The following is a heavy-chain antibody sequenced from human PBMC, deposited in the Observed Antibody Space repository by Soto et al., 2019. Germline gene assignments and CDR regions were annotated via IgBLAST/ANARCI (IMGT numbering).Heavy chain of an antibody. CDR3: ARAGIGMDV. D-gene: IGHD3-10*01. Sequence: SETLSLTCAVYGGSFSGYYWSWIRQPPGKGLEWIGEINHSGSTNYNPSLKSRVTISVDTSKNRFSLKLSSVTAADTAVYYCARAGIGMDVWGQGTTVTVSS. CDR1: GGSFSGYY. V-gene: IGHV4-34*01. J-gene: IGHJ6*02. CDR2: INHSGST.